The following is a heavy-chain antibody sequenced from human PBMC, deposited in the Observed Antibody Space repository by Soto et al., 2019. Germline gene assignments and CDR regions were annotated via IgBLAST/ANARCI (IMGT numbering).Heavy chain of an antibody. Sequence: SETLSLTCAVYGGSFSGYYWSWIRQPPGKGLEWIGEINHSGSTNYNPSLKSRVTISVDTSKNQFSLKLSSVTAADTAVYYCASTANYGDRTADIYFQHWGQGTLVTVSS. D-gene: IGHD4-17*01. J-gene: IGHJ1*01. CDR3: ASTANYGDRTADIYFQH. V-gene: IGHV4-34*01. CDR2: INHSGST. CDR1: GGSFSGYY.